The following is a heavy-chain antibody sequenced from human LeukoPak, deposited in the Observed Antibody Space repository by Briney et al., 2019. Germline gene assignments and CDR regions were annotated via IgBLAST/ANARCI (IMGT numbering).Heavy chain of an antibody. D-gene: IGHD3-10*01. J-gene: IGHJ6*02. Sequence: ASVKVSCRASGGTFSSYAISWVRQAPGQGLEWMGRIIPILGIANYAQKFQGRVTITADKSTSTAYMELSSLRSEDTAVYYCARDPYGSGSYPMAPYYYYGMDVWGQGTTVTVSS. CDR2: IIPILGIA. CDR1: GGTFSSYA. CDR3: ARDPYGSGSYPMAPYYYYGMDV. V-gene: IGHV1-69*04.